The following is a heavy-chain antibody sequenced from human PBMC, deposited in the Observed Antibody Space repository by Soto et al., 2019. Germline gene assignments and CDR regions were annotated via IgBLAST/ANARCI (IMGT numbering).Heavy chain of an antibody. J-gene: IGHJ4*02. CDR2: IYPGDSDT. CDR3: ARHSYYYDSSGYYSYY. CDR1: GYSFTRYW. Sequence: GASLKISCTGSGYSFTRYWIGWVRQMPGKGLAWMGIIYPGDSDTRYSPSFQGQVTISADKYISTADLQWSSLKASDTVMYYLARHSYYYDSSGYYSYYWGQGTLVTVSS. V-gene: IGHV5-51*01. D-gene: IGHD3-22*01.